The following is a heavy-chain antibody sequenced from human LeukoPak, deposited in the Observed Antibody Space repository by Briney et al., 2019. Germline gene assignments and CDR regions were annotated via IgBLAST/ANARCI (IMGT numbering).Heavy chain of an antibody. CDR3: ARDTELAAAGNY. D-gene: IGHD6-13*01. J-gene: IGHJ4*02. V-gene: IGHV1-2*02. Sequence: ASVKVSCKASGYTFTGYYMHWARQAPGQGLEWMGWINPNSGGTNYAQKFQGRVTMTRDTSISTAYMELSRLRSDDTAVYYCARDTELAAAGNYWGQGTLVTVSS. CDR1: GYTFTGYY. CDR2: INPNSGGT.